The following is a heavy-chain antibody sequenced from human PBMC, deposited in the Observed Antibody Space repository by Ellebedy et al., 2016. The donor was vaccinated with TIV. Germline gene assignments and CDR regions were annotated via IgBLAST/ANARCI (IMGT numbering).Heavy chain of an antibody. Sequence: GGSLRLXXAASGFSFSTYSMNWVRQAPGKGLEWVSSISSSSSYIYYADSVKGRFTISRDNAKNSLYLQMNSLRAEDTAVYYCARSNSSGWYLWGQGTLVTVSS. D-gene: IGHD6-19*01. J-gene: IGHJ4*02. CDR1: GFSFSTYS. CDR2: ISSSSSYI. V-gene: IGHV3-21*01. CDR3: ARSNSSGWYL.